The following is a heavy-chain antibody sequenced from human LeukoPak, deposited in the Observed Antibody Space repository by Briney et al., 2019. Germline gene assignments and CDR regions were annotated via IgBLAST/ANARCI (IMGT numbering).Heavy chain of an antibody. D-gene: IGHD2-21*02. CDR1: GFTVSSNY. CDR3: ARYKTAGDYFDY. CDR2: IYSGGSR. V-gene: IGHV3-53*01. J-gene: IGHJ4*02. Sequence: PGGSLRLSCAASGFTVSSNYMSWVRQAPGEGLGWVSIIYSGGSRYYADSVKGRFTISRDNSKNTLYLQMNTLRAEDTAVYYCARYKTAGDYFDYWGQGTLVTVSS.